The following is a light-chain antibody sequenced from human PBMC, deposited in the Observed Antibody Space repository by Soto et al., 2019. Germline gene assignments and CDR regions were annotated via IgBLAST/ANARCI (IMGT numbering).Light chain of an antibody. J-gene: IGKJ2*01. CDR1: QSINSE. CDR3: QQGHNWPLT. CDR2: GAS. Sequence: EIVMTQSPATLSLSPGERAALSCRASQSINSEFAWYQQKPGQPPRLLIYGASPSATGVPGRFTGRESCSGFTLTISALQSQDFAVYYCQQGHNWPLTFGQGTRLEI. V-gene: IGKV3-15*01.